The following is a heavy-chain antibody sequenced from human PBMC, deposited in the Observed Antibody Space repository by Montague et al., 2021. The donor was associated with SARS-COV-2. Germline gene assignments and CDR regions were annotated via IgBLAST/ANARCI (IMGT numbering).Heavy chain of an antibody. D-gene: IGHD3-10*01. CDR1: GGSISSSSYY. J-gene: IGHJ4*02. CDR3: ARLPDQLLWFGELFDY. V-gene: IGHV4-39*01. CDR2: IYYSGST. Sequence: SETLSLTCTVSGGSISSSSYYWGWIRPPPGQGLVWIGSIYYSGSTYSNPSLKSRISISVYTTKNLFSLKLDSVTAADTAVYSCARLPDQLLWFGELFDYWGQGTLVTVSS.